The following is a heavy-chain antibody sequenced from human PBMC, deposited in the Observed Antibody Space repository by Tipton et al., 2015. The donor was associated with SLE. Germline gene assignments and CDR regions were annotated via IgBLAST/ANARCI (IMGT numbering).Heavy chain of an antibody. Sequence: QLVQSGAEVKKPGASVKVSCKASGYTFTSFDINWVRQATGQGLEWMGWMNPNSGNTAYAQKFQGRVTMTRDTSISTAYMELSSLKSEDSGVDCGASGPPQFGFEYWGQGTPVTVPS. J-gene: IGHJ4*02. D-gene: IGHD3-16*01. CDR3: ASGPPQFGFEY. CDR1: GYTFTSFD. V-gene: IGHV1-8*01. CDR2: MNPNSGNT.